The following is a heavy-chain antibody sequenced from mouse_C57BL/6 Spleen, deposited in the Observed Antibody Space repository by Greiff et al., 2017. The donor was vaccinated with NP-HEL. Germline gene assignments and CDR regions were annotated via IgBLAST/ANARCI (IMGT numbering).Heavy chain of an antibody. J-gene: IGHJ1*03. CDR1: GYTFTDYE. V-gene: IGHV1-15*01. CDR3: TRRHYSNSYWYFDV. D-gene: IGHD2-5*01. Sequence: QVQLKQSGAELVRPGASVTLSCKASGYTFTDYEMHWVKQTPVHGLEWIGAIDPETGGTAYNQKFKGKTILTADKSSSTAYMELRSLTSEDSAVYYCTRRHYSNSYWYFDVWGTGTTVTVSS. CDR2: IDPETGGT.